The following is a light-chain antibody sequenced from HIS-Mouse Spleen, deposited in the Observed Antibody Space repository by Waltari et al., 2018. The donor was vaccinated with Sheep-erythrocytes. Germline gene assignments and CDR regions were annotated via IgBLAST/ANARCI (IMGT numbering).Light chain of an antibody. CDR3: CSYAGSYNHV. CDR1: SSDVGGYNY. Sequence: QSALTQPRSVSGSPGQSVTISCTGTSSDVGGYNYVSWYQQHPGKAPKLMIYYVSKRPSGGPDRFSGSKSGNTASLTISGLQAEDEADYYCCSYAGSYNHVFATGTKVTVL. V-gene: IGLV2-11*01. J-gene: IGLJ1*01. CDR2: YVS.